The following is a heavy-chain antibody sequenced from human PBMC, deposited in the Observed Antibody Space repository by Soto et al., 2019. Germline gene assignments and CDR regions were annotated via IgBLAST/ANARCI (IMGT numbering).Heavy chain of an antibody. V-gene: IGHV2-5*02. D-gene: IGHD3-22*01. Sequence: QITLKESGPTLVKPTQTLTLTCTFSGFSLNTNGVGVGWIRQPPGKALEWLVMIYWDDDKSYSPSLKSRLTITKDTSRNQVVLTMTNMDPVDTATYYCAHRWKGSSGYYGWFDPWGQGTLVTVSS. CDR3: AHRWKGSSGYYGWFDP. CDR1: GFSLNTNGVG. J-gene: IGHJ5*02. CDR2: IYWDDDK.